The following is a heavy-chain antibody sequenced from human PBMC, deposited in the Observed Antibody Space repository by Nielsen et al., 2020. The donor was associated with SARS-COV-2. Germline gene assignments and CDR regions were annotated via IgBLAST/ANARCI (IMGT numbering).Heavy chain of an antibody. J-gene: IGHJ4*02. CDR2: ISGSGGST. Sequence: GGSLRLSCAASGFTFSSYAMSWVRQAPGKGLEWVSAISGSGGSTYYADSVKGRFTISRDNSKNTLYLQMNSLRAEDTAVYYCARDLPSLIAVAGMVNYWGQGTLVTVSS. CDR1: GFTFSSYA. CDR3: ARDLPSLIAVAGMVNY. D-gene: IGHD6-19*01. V-gene: IGHV3-23*01.